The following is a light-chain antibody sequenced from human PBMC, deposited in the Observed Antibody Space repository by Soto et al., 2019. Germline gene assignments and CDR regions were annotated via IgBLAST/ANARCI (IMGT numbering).Light chain of an antibody. J-gene: IGKJ1*01. CDR3: QQYGSSSWT. CDR1: QSLNSL. CDR2: AAS. V-gene: IGKV1-5*01. Sequence: DIQRTQSTSTLSASVGDRVTITCRASQSLNSLLAWYQQKPGKAPKLLIYAASSLQSGVPSRFSGSGSGTDFTLTISRLEPEDFAVYYCQQYGSSSWTFGQGSKVDI.